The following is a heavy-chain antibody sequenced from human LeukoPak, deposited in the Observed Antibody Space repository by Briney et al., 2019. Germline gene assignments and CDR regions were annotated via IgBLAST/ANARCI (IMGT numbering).Heavy chain of an antibody. J-gene: IGHJ5*02. CDR2: INPNSGGT. V-gene: IGHV1-2*02. D-gene: IGHD3-22*01. Sequence: ASVKVSSKASGYTFTGYYMHWVRQAPGQGLEWMGWINPNSGGTNYAQKFQGRVTMTRDTSISTAYMELSRLRSDDTAVYYCARQHYYDSSGYGPWGQGTLVTASS. CDR3: ARQHYYDSSGYGP. CDR1: GYTFTGYY.